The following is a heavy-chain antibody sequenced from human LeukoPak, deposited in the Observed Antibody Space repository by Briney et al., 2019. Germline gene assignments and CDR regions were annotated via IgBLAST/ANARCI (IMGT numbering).Heavy chain of an antibody. D-gene: IGHD3-10*01. CDR2: MNPNSGNT. CDR3: ARGGYSYGSYYYGSGSYNY. CDR1: GYTFTSYD. J-gene: IGHJ4*02. Sequence: ASVKVSCKASGYTFTSYDINWVRQATGQGLEWMGWMNPNSGNTGYAQKFQGRVTITRNTSISTAYMELSSLRPEDTAVYYCARGGYSYGSYYYGSGSYNYWGQGTLVTVSS. V-gene: IGHV1-8*03.